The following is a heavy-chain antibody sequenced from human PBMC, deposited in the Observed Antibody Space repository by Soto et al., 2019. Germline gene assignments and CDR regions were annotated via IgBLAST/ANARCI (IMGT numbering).Heavy chain of an antibody. CDR2: IYYSGST. J-gene: IGHJ4*02. Sequence: SETLSFTCTVSGGSISSSSYYWGWIRQPPGKGLEWIGSIYYSGSTYYNPSLKSRVTISVDTSKNQFSLKLSSVTAADTAVYYCARRYGDYDYWGQGTLVTVS. CDR3: ARRYGDYDY. V-gene: IGHV4-39*01. D-gene: IGHD4-17*01. CDR1: GGSISSSSYY.